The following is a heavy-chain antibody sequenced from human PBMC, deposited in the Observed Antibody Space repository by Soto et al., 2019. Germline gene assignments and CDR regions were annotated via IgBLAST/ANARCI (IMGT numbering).Heavy chain of an antibody. CDR1: GGSFSEYY. V-gene: IGHV4-34*02. CDR2: INHSGST. CDR3: ARGGLGLRSRSVFDS. D-gene: IGHD1-7*01. Sequence: QVQLQQWGAGFLKPSETLSLTCVVYGGSFSEYYWSWIRQPPGKGLEWIGEINHSGSTNYNPSLKSSVTISVDTSKNKLPLNMKSVTAADPSVFYCARGGLGLRSRSVFDSWGQGTLVTVSS. J-gene: IGHJ4*02.